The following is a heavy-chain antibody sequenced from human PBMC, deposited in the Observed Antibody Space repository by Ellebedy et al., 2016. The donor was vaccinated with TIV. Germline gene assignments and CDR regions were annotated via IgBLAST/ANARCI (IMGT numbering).Heavy chain of an antibody. D-gene: IGHD2-21*01. J-gene: IGHJ4*02. V-gene: IGHV1-18*01. CDR3: ARSPSPHIPDFDY. CDR2: ISTYNGNT. Sequence: ASVKVSCKASGGTFSSYAISWVRQAPGQGLEWMGWISTYNGNTNYAQKLQGRVTMTTDRSTSTAYMELSRLRSDDTAVYYCARSPSPHIPDFDYWGQGTLVTVSS. CDR1: GGTFSSYA.